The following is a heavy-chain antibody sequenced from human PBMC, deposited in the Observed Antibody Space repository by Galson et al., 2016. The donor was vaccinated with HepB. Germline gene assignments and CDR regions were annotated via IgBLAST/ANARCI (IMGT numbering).Heavy chain of an antibody. D-gene: IGHD1-26*01. Sequence: SCAVSGFTFSNYAMHWVRQAPGKGLEWVAVTDGTNKYYADSVKGRFTISRDDSKSTLYLQMDRLRAEDTAVYYCATDPIVGVPDYFDYWGQGTLVTVSA. V-gene: IGHV3-30-3*01. CDR1: GFTFSNYA. J-gene: IGHJ4*02. CDR2: TDGTNK. CDR3: ATDPIVGVPDYFDY.